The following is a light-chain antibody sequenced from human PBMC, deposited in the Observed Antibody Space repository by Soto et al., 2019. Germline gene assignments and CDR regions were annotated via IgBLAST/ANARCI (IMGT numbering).Light chain of an antibody. CDR1: QSVSSSY. Sequence: PGERATLSCMASQSVSSSYLAWYQQKPGQAPRLLIYGASSRAIGIPDRFSGSGSGTDFTLTISRLEPEDFAVYYCQQYGSSLITFGQGTRLEIK. J-gene: IGKJ5*01. CDR3: QQYGSSLIT. V-gene: IGKV3-20*01. CDR2: GAS.